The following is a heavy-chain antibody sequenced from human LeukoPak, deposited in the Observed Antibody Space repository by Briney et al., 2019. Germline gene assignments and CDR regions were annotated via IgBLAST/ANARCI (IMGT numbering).Heavy chain of an antibody. Sequence: GASVTVSCKASGYTFTSYDINWVRQATGQGLEWKGWMNPNSGNTGYAQKLQGRVTMTRNTSISTAYMELSSLRSEDTAVYYCAREAGHSGGSYFDYWGQGTLVTVSS. D-gene: IGHD1-26*01. CDR2: MNPNSGNT. V-gene: IGHV1-8*01. CDR1: GYTFTSYD. CDR3: AREAGHSGGSYFDY. J-gene: IGHJ4*02.